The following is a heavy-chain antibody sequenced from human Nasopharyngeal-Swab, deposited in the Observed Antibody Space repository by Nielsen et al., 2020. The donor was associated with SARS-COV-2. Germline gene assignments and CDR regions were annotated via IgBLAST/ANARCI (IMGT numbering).Heavy chain of an antibody. Sequence: SETLSLTCTVSGGSISSGSHYWSWIRQPAGKGLEWIGRIYTSGSTYYNPSLKSRVTISVDTSKNQFSLKLSSVTAADTAVYYCATYGYGSYYYYYMDVWGKGTTVTVSS. V-gene: IGHV4-61*02. CDR3: ATYGYGSYYYYYMDV. CDR1: GGSISSGSHY. D-gene: IGHD5-18*01. J-gene: IGHJ6*03. CDR2: IYTSGST.